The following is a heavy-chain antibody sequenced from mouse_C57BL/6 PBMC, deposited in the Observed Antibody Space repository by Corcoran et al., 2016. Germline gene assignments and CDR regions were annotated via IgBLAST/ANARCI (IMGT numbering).Heavy chain of an antibody. Sequence: EVQLQQSGPERVKPGASVKISCKASGYTFTDYYMNWVKQSHGKSLEWIGDINPNNGGTSYNQKFKGKATLTVDKSSSTAYMELRSLTSEDSAVYYCASGGYYGSSYLFAYWGQGTLVTVSA. D-gene: IGHD1-1*01. CDR1: GYTFTDYY. CDR3: ASGGYYGSSYLFAY. V-gene: IGHV1-26*01. J-gene: IGHJ3*01. CDR2: INPNNGGT.